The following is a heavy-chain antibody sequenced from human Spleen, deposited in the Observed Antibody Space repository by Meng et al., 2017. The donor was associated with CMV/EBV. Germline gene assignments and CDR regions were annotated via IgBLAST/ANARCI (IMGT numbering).Heavy chain of an antibody. CDR2: ISYSGST. CDR3: ARDTPPHWSYKCIDY. V-gene: IGHV4-39*07. CDR1: GASISSSSYY. J-gene: IGHJ4*02. D-gene: IGHD1-7*01. Sequence: SETLSLTCTVSGASISSSSYYWGWVRQPPGKGLEWIGSISYSGSTSYNPSLKSRVTISVDTSKNQFSLKLSSVTAADTAMYYCARDTPPHWSYKCIDYWGQGTLVTVSS.